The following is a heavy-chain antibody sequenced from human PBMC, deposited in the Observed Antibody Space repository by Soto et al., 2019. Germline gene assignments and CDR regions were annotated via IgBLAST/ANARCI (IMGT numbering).Heavy chain of an antibody. J-gene: IGHJ6*02. CDR1: GFTFRSYG. CDR2: IWFDGSKK. CDR3: ARDRLVPYGYGMDV. V-gene: IGHV3-33*01. Sequence: QMQLVESGGGVVQPGRSLRLSCAASGFTFRSYGIHWVRQAPGKGLEWVALIWFDGSKKYYVDSLKCRFAVSRDNSKNTLYLQMNRLRVEETAVYYCARDRLVPYGYGMDVWGQGTTVTVSS. D-gene: IGHD2-2*01.